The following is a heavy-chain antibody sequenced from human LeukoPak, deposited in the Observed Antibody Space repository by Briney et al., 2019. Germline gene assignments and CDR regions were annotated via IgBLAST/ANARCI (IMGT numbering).Heavy chain of an antibody. CDR3: AKVGEDTAMVVGYFDY. Sequence: GGSLRLSCAASGFTFSSYAMSWVRQAPGKGLEWVSAISGSGGSTYYADSVKGRFTISRDNSKNTLYLQVNSLRAEDTAVYYCAKVGEDTAMVVGYFDYWGQGTLVTVSS. CDR1: GFTFSSYA. CDR2: ISGSGGST. D-gene: IGHD5-18*01. V-gene: IGHV3-23*01. J-gene: IGHJ4*02.